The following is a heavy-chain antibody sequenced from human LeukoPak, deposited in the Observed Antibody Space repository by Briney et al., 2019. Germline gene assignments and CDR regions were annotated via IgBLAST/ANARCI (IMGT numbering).Heavy chain of an antibody. CDR2: IIPIFGTA. D-gene: IGHD4-17*01. V-gene: IGHV1-69*13. Sequence: RASVKVSCKASGGTFSSYAISWVRQAPGQGLEWMGGIIPIFGTANYAQKFQGRVTITADESTSTAYMELSSLRSEDTAVYYCARGNTVTTEYYYYGMDVWGQGTTVTVSS. CDR3: ARGNTVTTEYYYYGMDV. J-gene: IGHJ6*02. CDR1: GGTFSSYA.